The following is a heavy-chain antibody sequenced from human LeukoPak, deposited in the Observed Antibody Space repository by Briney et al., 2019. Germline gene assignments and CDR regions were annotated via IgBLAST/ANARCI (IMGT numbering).Heavy chain of an antibody. D-gene: IGHD3-10*01. CDR2: IWFDGSYT. CDR3: ARGLYYGSGRPIDY. CDR1: GFTFNNYG. V-gene: IGHV3-33*01. J-gene: IGHJ4*02. Sequence: PGRSLRLSCAASGFTFNNYGVHWVRQAPGKGLEWVTVIWFDGSYTYYADSVKGRFTISRDNSKNTLYLQMNSLRAEDTAVYYCARGLYYGSGRPIDYWGQGTLVTVSS.